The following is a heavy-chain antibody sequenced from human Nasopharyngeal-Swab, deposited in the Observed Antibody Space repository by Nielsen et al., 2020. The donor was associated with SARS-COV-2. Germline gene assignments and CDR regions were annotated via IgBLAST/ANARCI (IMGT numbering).Heavy chain of an antibody. Sequence: GGLLRLPCTASGSTFGDYAMSRVRQAPGKGLEWVSALSGSGGNTYYADAVKGRFTISSDNSKNTLYLQMNSLRAEDTAVYYCAKVGNDYGDYWFDPWGQGTLVTVSS. CDR1: GSTFGDYA. CDR2: LSGSGGNT. CDR3: AKVGNDYGDYWFDP. J-gene: IGHJ5*02. D-gene: IGHD4-17*01. V-gene: IGHV3-23*01.